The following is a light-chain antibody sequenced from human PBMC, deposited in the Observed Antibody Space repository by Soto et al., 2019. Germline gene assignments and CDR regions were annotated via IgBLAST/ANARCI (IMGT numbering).Light chain of an antibody. CDR3: QQYDSYPVT. V-gene: IGKV1-5*01. CDR2: DVS. CDR1: QSISNW. Sequence: DIQMTQSPSALSASVGDRVTITCRASQSISNWLAWYQQKPGKAPTLLIYDVSRLESGVPSRFSGSGSGTEFTLTINSLQPDDFATYYCQQYDSYPVTFGGGTKVDIK. J-gene: IGKJ4*01.